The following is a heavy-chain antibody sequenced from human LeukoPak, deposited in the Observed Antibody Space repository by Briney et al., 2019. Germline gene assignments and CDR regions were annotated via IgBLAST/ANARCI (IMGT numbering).Heavy chain of an antibody. V-gene: IGHV3-74*01. CDR2: INGDGSST. CDR1: GLSFSDYW. Sequence: GGSLRLSCAASGLSFSDYWMQWVRQAPGKGLVWVSRINGDGSSTSYADSVKGRFTISRDNAKKTMYLQMNSLRAEDTAVYYCARINQEPVYSSDYWGQGTLVTVSS. D-gene: IGHD5-18*01. CDR3: ARINQEPVYSSDY. J-gene: IGHJ4*02.